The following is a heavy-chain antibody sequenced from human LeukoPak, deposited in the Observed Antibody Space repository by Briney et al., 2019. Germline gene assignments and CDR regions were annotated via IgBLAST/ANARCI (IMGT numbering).Heavy chain of an antibody. D-gene: IGHD3-22*01. J-gene: IGHJ4*02. CDR1: GYTLTDYY. CDR2: INPNSGGT. Sequence: ASVKVSCKASGYTLTDYYVHWVRQAPGQGLEWMGRINPNSGGTNYAQKFQGRVTMTRDTSISTVYMELSRLRSDDTAVYYCARVGYYESSGYYEYWGQGTLVTVSS. CDR3: ARVGYYESSGYYEY. V-gene: IGHV1-2*06.